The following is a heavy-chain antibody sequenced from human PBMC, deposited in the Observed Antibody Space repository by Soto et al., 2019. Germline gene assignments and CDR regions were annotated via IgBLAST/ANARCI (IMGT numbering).Heavy chain of an antibody. CDR2: ISGSGDNT. V-gene: IGHV3-23*01. J-gene: IGHJ4*02. CDR1: GLIFSDYA. D-gene: IGHD1-26*01. CDR3: AKDRFGIVGPVDY. Sequence: EVQLLESGGDLVQPGGSLRLSCAASGLIFSDYAMSWVRQAPGKGLECVACISGSGDNTFYADSVKGRFTISRDNSKNTLSLHMNSLRVDDTGVYFCAKDRFGIVGPVDYWGQGTLVTVSS.